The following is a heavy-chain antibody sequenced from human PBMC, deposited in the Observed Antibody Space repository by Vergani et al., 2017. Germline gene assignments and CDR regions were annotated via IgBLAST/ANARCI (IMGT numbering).Heavy chain of an antibody. Sequence: QVQLVESGGGVVQPGRSLRLSCAASGFTFSSYGMHWVRQAPGKGLQWVAVISYDGSNKYYADSVKGRFTISRDNSKNTLFLQINSLRAEDTAVYYCAKDRPTNMFLGAYGMDVWGQGTTVTVSS. V-gene: IGHV3-30*18. CDR3: AKDRPTNMFLGAYGMDV. CDR1: GFTFSSYG. J-gene: IGHJ6*02. D-gene: IGHD3-10*01. CDR2: ISYDGSNK.